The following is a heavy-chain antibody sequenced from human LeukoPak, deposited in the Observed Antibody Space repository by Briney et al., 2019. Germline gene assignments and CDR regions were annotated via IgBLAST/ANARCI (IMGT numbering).Heavy chain of an antibody. CDR1: GFTFDDYA. D-gene: IGHD2-8*01. CDR3: AKDLYCTNGVCPSYYYGMDV. Sequence: GGSLRLSCAASGFTFDDYAMHWVRQAPGKGLEGVSLISGDGGSTYYADSVKGRFTISRDNSKNSLYLQMNSLRTEDTALYYCAKDLYCTNGVCPSYYYGMDVWGQGTTVTVSS. J-gene: IGHJ6*02. V-gene: IGHV3-43*02. CDR2: ISGDGGST.